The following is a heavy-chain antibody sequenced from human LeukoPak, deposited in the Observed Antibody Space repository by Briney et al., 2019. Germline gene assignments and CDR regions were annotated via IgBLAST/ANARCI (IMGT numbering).Heavy chain of an antibody. D-gene: IGHD6-13*01. CDR2: ISSSSSTI. J-gene: IGHJ4*02. Sequence: GGSLRLSCAAYGFTFSSYSMNWVRQAPGKGLEWVSYISSSSSTIYYADSVKGRFTISRDNAKNSLYLQMNSLRAEDTAVYYCARRPSGIAAAGTAEYWGQGTLVTVSS. V-gene: IGHV3-48*04. CDR1: GFTFSSYS. CDR3: ARRPSGIAAAGTAEY.